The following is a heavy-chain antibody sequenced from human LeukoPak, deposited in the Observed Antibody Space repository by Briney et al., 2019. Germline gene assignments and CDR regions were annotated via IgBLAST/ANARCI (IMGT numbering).Heavy chain of an antibody. V-gene: IGHV3-48*03. CDR3: ARDSYYYDSSGLITEYFQH. CDR1: GFTFSSYE. J-gene: IGHJ1*01. CDR2: ISSSGSTI. Sequence: GGSLRLSCAASGFTFSSYEMNWVRQAPGKGLEWVSYISSSGSTIYYADSVEGRFTISRDNAKNSLYLQMNSLRAEDTAVYYCARDSYYYDSSGLITEYFQHWGQGTLVTVSS. D-gene: IGHD3-22*01.